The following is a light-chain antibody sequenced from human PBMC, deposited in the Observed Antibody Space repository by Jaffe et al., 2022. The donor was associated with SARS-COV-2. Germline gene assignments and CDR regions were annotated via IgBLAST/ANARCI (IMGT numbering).Light chain of an antibody. J-gene: IGKJ2*01. CDR1: QSVSSTY. V-gene: IGKV3-20*01. Sequence: EIVLTQSPDTLSLSPGERATLSCRASQSVSSTYLAWYQQKPGQAPRLLIYGASSRATGIPDRFSGSGSGTDFTLTISRLEPEDFAVYYCQQFVSSRYTFGQGTKLEIK. CDR2: GAS. CDR3: QQFVSSRYT.